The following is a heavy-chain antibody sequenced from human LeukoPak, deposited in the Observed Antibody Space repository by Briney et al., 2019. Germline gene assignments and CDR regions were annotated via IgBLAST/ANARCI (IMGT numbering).Heavy chain of an antibody. V-gene: IGHV1-18*01. CDR1: GFALTTYN. J-gene: IGHJ6*03. Sequence: ASVKVSCKASGFALTTYNIVWLRQAPGQGLEWVGWVTAFNENTHYSRKVQGRVTMTRDTSTSTAYMELRSLRSDDTAVYYCVRNTYGYKFSMDVWGRGTTVTVSS. CDR2: VTAFNENT. D-gene: IGHD5-18*01. CDR3: VRNTYGYKFSMDV.